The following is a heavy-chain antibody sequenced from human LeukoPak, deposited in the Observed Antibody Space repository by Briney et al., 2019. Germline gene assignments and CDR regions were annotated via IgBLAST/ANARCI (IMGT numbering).Heavy chain of an antibody. CDR1: GFTFSTYW. CDR3: TRDNGYCSGGTCLHYYMDV. CDR2: IKQDESEK. J-gene: IGHJ6*03. Sequence: GGSLRLSCAASGFTFSTYWMSWVRQAPGKGLEWVANIKQDESEKYYVDSVKGRFTISRDNAENSVYLQMNSLRAEDTAVYYCTRDNGYCSGGTCLHYYMDVWGKGTTVTISS. D-gene: IGHD2-15*01. V-gene: IGHV3-7*01.